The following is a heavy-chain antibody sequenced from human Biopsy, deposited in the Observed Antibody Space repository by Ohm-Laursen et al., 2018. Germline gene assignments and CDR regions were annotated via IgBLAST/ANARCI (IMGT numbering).Heavy chain of an antibody. Sequence: SDTLSLTCSVSGGSVRGYYWSWIRQTSGTGLAWIGHIFDYGATNYSPSPSLQGRVTLSIDTSENTFSLTLTSLTRADTGVYYFARVRGSGFFAFDIWGRGTTVSVSS. CDR2: IFDYGAT. CDR1: GGSVRGYY. V-gene: IGHV4-59*02. J-gene: IGHJ3*02. D-gene: IGHD3-3*01. CDR3: ARVRGSGFFAFDI.